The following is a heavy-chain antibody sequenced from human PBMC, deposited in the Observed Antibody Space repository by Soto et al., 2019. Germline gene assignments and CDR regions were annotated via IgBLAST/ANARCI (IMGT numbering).Heavy chain of an antibody. CDR1: GYNFTSYG. J-gene: IGHJ4*02. Sequence: QVQLVQSGAEVKKPGASVKVSCKASGYNFTSYGISWVRQAPGQGLEWMGWISAYNGNTNYAQKLQGRVTMTTDTATSAVYMELRGVRSDDTAVYYCARVDIVVGPAARLAHFDYWGQGTLVTVSS. CDR3: ARVDIVVGPAARLAHFDY. V-gene: IGHV1-18*01. CDR2: ISAYNGNT. D-gene: IGHD2-2*01.